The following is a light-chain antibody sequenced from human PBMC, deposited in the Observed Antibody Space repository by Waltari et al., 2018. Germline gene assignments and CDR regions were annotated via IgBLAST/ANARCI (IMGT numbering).Light chain of an antibody. Sequence: DIQMSQSPSTLSASIGDRVTITCRASQNIKTWVAWYQQKPGKAPKFLVYKASTLDSGVPSRFSGSGSGTEFTLTISSPQPDDFATYYCQQYDTYPLTFGGGTKVEIK. CDR1: QNIKTW. CDR3: QQYDTYPLT. CDR2: KAS. J-gene: IGKJ4*01. V-gene: IGKV1-5*03.